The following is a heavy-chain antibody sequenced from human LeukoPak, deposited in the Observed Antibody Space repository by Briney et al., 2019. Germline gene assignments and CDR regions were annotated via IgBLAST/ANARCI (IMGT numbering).Heavy chain of an antibody. CDR1: GFTFSSYW. CDR3: AKGDSSSWNDAFDI. J-gene: IGHJ3*02. V-gene: IGHV3-7*01. D-gene: IGHD6-13*01. CDR2: IKQDGSEK. Sequence: GGSLRLSCAASGFTFSSYWMSWVRQAPGKGLEWVANIKQDGSEKYYVDSVKGRFTISRDNAKNSLYLQMNSLRAEDTAVYYCAKGDSSSWNDAFDIWGQGTMVTVSS.